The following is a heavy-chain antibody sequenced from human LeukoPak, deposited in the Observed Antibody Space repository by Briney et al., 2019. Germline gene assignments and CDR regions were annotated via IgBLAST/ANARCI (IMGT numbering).Heavy chain of an antibody. CDR1: GFTFSSYG. V-gene: IGHV3-30*18. CDR2: ISYDGSNK. CDR3: AKDLRENTMIVGDAFDI. Sequence: PGGSLRLSCAASGFTFSSYGMHWVRQAPGKGLEWVAVISYDGSNKYYADSVKGRFTISRDNSKNTLYLQMNSLRAEDTAVYYCAKDLRENTMIVGDAFDIWGQGTMVTVSS. D-gene: IGHD3-22*01. J-gene: IGHJ3*02.